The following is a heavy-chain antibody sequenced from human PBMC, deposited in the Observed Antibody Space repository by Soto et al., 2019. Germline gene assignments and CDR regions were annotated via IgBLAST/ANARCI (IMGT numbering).Heavy chain of an antibody. J-gene: IGHJ5*02. D-gene: IGHD3-10*01. CDR3: ARDRGTYYYGSGSSNWFDP. CDR1: GGSISSGGYY. CDR2: IYYSGSA. Sequence: SETLSLTCTVSGGSISSGGYYWGWIRQHPGKGLEWIGSIYYSGSAYYNPSLKSRVTMSVDTSKNQFSLNLSSVTAADTAMYYCARDRGTYYYGSGSSNWFDPWGQGTLVTVSS. V-gene: IGHV4-31*03.